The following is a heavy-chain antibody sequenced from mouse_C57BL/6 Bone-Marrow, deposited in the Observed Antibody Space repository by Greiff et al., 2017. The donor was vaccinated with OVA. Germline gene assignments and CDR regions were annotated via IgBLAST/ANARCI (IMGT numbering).Heavy chain of an antibody. J-gene: IGHJ3*01. CDR1: GYTFTSYW. CDR2: IHPNSGST. D-gene: IGHD3-2*02. Sequence: QVQLQQPGAELVKPGASVKLSCKASGYTFTSYWMHWVKQRPGQGLEWIGMIHPNSGSTNYNEKFKSKATLTVDKSSSTAYMQLSSLTSEDSAVYYCARSGQLRQAWFAYWDQGTLVTVSA. CDR3: ARSGQLRQAWFAY. V-gene: IGHV1-64*01.